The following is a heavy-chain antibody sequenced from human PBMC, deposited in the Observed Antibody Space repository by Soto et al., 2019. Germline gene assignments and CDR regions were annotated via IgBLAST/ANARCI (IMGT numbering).Heavy chain of an antibody. Sequence: PGGSRRRSWAASGFTFSSYAMHWVRQAPGKGLEWVAVISYDGSNKYYADSVKGRFTISRDNSKNTLYLQMNSLRAEDTAVYYCGVVPAATFYYYYGMDVWGQGTTVTVSS. CDR2: ISYDGSNK. D-gene: IGHD2-2*01. V-gene: IGHV3-30-3*01. J-gene: IGHJ6*02. CDR3: GVVPAATFYYYYGMDV. CDR1: GFTFSSYA.